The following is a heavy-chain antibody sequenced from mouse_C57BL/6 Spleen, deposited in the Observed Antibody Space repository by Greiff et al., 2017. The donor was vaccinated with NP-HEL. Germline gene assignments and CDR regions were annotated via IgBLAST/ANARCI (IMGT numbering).Heavy chain of an antibody. V-gene: IGHV1-64*01. CDR3: ARWDGSSYGWYFDV. D-gene: IGHD1-1*01. CDR2: IHPNSGST. CDR1: GYTFTSYW. J-gene: IGHJ1*03. Sequence: QVQLQQPGAELVKPGASVKLSCKASGYTFTSYWMHWVKQRPGPGLEWIGMIHPNSGSTNYNEKFKSKATLTVDKSSSTAYMQLSSRTSEDSAVYYCARWDGSSYGWYFDVWGTGTTVTVSS.